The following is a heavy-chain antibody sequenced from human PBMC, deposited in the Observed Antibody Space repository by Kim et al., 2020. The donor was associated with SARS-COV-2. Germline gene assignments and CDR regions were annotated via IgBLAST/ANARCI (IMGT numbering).Heavy chain of an antibody. D-gene: IGHD5-18*01. Sequence: GGSLRLSCAASGFTFSSYDMHWVRQATGKGLEWVSAIGTAGDTYYPGSVKGRFTISRENAKNSLYLQMNSLRAGDTAVYYCARGIQLWLLDIWGQGTMVTVSS. CDR2: IGTAGDT. V-gene: IGHV3-13*01. CDR3: ARGIQLWLLDI. J-gene: IGHJ3*02. CDR1: GFTFSSYD.